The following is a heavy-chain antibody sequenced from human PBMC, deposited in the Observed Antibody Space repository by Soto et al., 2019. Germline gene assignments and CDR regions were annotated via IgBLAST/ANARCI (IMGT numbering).Heavy chain of an antibody. Sequence: QVQLVQSGAEVKKPGSSVKVSCKASGGTFSSYAISWVRQAPGQVLEWMGGIIPIFGTANYAQKFQGRVKITADESTSTAYMELSSLRSEDTAVYYCARGDEYYYGSGSYYRWFDPWGQGTLVTVSS. CDR3: ARGDEYYYGSGSYYRWFDP. D-gene: IGHD3-10*01. CDR2: IIPIFGTA. CDR1: GGTFSSYA. V-gene: IGHV1-69*01. J-gene: IGHJ5*02.